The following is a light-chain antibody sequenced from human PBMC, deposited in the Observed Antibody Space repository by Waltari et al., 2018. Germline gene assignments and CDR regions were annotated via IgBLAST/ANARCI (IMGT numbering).Light chain of an antibody. J-gene: IGKJ4*01. Sequence: DIVMTQSPDSLAVSLGERATIHCKSSQSVLDTSNNKNYLVWYQQKAGQPPKMLFFWGSIRKTGVPDRFTAGGAGTDFTLTISSLQPEGVAVYYCQQFVGAPLTFGGGTKVEVK. CDR1: QSVLDTSNNKNY. CDR3: QQFVGAPLT. CDR2: WGS. V-gene: IGKV4-1*01.